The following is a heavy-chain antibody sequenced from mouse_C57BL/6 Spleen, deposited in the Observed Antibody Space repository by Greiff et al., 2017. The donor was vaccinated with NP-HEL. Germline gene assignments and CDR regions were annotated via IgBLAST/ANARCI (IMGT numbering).Heavy chain of an antibody. J-gene: IGHJ4*01. CDR2: ISSGSSTI. V-gene: IGHV5-17*01. Sequence: DVMLVESGGGLVKPGGSLKLSCAASGFTFSDYGMHWVRQAPEKGLEWVAYISSGSSTIYYVDTVKGRFTISRDNAKNTLFLQMTSLRSEDTAMYYCARSYSAMDYWGQGTSVTVSS. CDR3: ARSYSAMDY. D-gene: IGHD1-1*01. CDR1: GFTFSDYG.